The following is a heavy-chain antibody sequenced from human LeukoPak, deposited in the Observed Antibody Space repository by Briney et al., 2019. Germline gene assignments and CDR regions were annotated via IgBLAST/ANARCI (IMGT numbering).Heavy chain of an antibody. V-gene: IGHV5-51*01. D-gene: IGHD5-12*01. CDR1: GYSFTSYW. Sequence: GESLKISCKGSGYSFTSYWIGWVRQMPGKGLEWMGIIYPGDSDTRYSPSFQGQVTISADKSISTAYLQWSSLKASDTAMYYCARVRYYSGYGLSGSYFDYWGQGTLVTVSS. J-gene: IGHJ4*02. CDR2: IYPGDSDT. CDR3: ARVRYYSGYGLSGSYFDY.